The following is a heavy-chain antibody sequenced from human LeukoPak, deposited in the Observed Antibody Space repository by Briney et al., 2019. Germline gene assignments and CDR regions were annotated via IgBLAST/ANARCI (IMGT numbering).Heavy chain of an antibody. Sequence: PSETLSFTCTVSGGSFSSGSYYWSWIRQPPGKGLEWIGYIYYSGSTNYNPSLKSRVTISVDTSKNQFSLKLSSVTAADTAVYYCARDSSLDDGDDAFDIWGQGTMVTVSS. CDR3: ARDSSLDDGDDAFDI. V-gene: IGHV4-61*01. J-gene: IGHJ3*02. CDR2: IYYSGST. D-gene: IGHD3-3*01. CDR1: GGSFSSGSYY.